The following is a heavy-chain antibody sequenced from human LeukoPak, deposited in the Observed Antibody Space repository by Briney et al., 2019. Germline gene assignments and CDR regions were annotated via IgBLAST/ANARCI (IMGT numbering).Heavy chain of an antibody. Sequence: ASVKVSCKASGYTFNSYGISWVRQAPGQGLEGMGWISAYNGNTNYAQKLQGRVTMTTDTSTSTAYMELRSLRSDDTAVYYCARGPRRITMIVVVTGNHFDYWGQGTLVTVSS. D-gene: IGHD3-22*01. V-gene: IGHV1-18*01. CDR1: GYTFNSYG. CDR2: ISAYNGNT. J-gene: IGHJ4*02. CDR3: ARGPRRITMIVVVTGNHFDY.